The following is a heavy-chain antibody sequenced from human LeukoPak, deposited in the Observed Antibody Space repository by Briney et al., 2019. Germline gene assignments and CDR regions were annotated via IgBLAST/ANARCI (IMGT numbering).Heavy chain of an antibody. CDR3: ANGDFWSGYYTLLYNNPAFDI. CDR2: IYTSGST. CDR1: GGSISSGSYY. Sequence: SETLSLTCTVSGGSISSGSYYWSWIRQPAGKGLEWIGRIYTSGSTNYNPSLKSRVAISVDTSKNQFSLKLSSVTAADTAVYYCANGDFWSGYYTLLYNNPAFDIWGQGTMVTVSS. J-gene: IGHJ3*02. D-gene: IGHD3-3*01. V-gene: IGHV4-61*02.